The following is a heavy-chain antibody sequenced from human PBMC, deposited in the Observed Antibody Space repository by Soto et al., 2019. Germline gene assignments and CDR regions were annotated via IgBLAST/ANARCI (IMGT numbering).Heavy chain of an antibody. V-gene: IGHV1-18*04. Sequence: GASVKVSCKASGYTFVNYGISWVRQAPGQGLEWMGWINPHNANTYYAQDFRGRVTMTTDTSASTAYMELSSLRSEDTALYYCARILGYCSGGSCDYWGQGTLVTVS. J-gene: IGHJ4*02. D-gene: IGHD2-15*01. CDR1: GYTFVNYG. CDR3: ARILGYCSGGSCDY. CDR2: INPHNANT.